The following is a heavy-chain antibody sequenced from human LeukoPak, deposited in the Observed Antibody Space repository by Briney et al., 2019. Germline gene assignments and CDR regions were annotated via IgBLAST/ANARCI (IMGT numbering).Heavy chain of an antibody. CDR3: ARGDTFGVVIEY. CDR1: GGSFSGYY. CDR2: INHSGST. J-gene: IGHJ4*02. Sequence: PSETLSLTCAVYGGSFSGYYWSWIRQPPGKGLEWIGEINHSGSTNYNPSLKSRVTISVDKSKNQFSLKLSSVTAADTAVYYCARGDTFGVVIEYWGQGTLVTVSS. V-gene: IGHV4-34*01. D-gene: IGHD3-3*01.